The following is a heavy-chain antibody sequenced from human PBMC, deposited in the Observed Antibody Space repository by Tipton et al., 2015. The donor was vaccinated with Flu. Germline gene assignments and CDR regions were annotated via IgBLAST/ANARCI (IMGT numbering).Heavy chain of an antibody. Sequence: TLSLTCTVSGGSISSGSYYWNWIRQSAGKGLQWIGHFHTSGSTNYNPSLRSRVTVSVDTSKNQFSLKLSSVTAADTAVYYCAGRAAALVAGYYYGIDVWGHGTTVTVSS. CDR1: GGSISSGSYY. D-gene: IGHD6-13*01. CDR2: FHTSGST. J-gene: IGHJ6*02. V-gene: IGHV4-61*09. CDR3: AGRAAALVAGYYYGIDV.